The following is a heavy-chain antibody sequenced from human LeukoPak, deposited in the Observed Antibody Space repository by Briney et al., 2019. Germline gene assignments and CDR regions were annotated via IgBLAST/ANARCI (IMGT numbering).Heavy chain of an antibody. CDR1: GGSISSGSYY. D-gene: IGHD6-13*01. CDR2: IYTRGST. V-gene: IGHV4-61*02. J-gene: IGHJ4*02. Sequence: SETLSLTCTVSGGSISSGSYYWSWVRQPAGKGLEWIGRIYTRGSTNYNPSLESRVTISIDTSKNQFSLKLSSVTAADTAVYYCARDSPGIAAAGGDHWGQGTLVTVSS. CDR3: ARDSPGIAAAGGDH.